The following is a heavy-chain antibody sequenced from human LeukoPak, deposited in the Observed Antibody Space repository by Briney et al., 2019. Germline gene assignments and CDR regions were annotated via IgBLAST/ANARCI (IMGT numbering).Heavy chain of an antibody. CDR3: ASFSGMVGITGTTRGVGSDY. J-gene: IGHJ4*02. V-gene: IGHV3-21*01. D-gene: IGHD1-7*01. CDR1: GFTFSSYS. CDR2: ISSSSSYI. Sequence: GGSLRLSCAASGFTFSSYSMNWVRQAPGKGLEWVSSISSSSSYIYYADSVKGRFTISRDNAKNSLYLQMNSLRAEDTAVYYCASFSGMVGITGTTRGVGSDYWGQGTLVTVSS.